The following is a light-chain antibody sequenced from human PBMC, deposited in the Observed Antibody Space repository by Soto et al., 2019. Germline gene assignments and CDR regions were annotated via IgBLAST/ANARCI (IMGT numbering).Light chain of an antibody. V-gene: IGKV1-12*01. CDR1: QGISSW. Sequence: EIQMTQSPSSVSASVGDRVTITCRASQGISSWLAWYQQKPGQAPRPLIYAASSLPTGIPARFSGSGSGTDFTLTISSLHPEDFATYYCQQANSFPCTFGPGTKVDIK. CDR3: QQANSFPCT. J-gene: IGKJ3*01. CDR2: AAS.